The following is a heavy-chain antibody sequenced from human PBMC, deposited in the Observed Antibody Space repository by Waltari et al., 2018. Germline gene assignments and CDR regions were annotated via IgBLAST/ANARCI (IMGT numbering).Heavy chain of an antibody. CDR1: GFTVSRKY. CDR2: IYTDDRT. J-gene: IGHJ4*02. D-gene: IGHD4-17*01. V-gene: IGHV3-53*04. CDR3: ASRPGGDYPYFDY. Sequence: EVQLVESGGGFVQPGGSLRLSCAAPGFTVSRKYMTWVRQAPGKGLEWVSLIYTDDRTFYADSVKGRFTISRHDSTNTLFLQMSGLRVEDTALYYCASRPGGDYPYFDYWGQGTLVTVSS.